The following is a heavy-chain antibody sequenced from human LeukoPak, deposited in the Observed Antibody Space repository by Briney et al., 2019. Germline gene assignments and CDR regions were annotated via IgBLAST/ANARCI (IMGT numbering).Heavy chain of an antibody. J-gene: IGHJ4*02. CDR2: IYYSGST. D-gene: IGHD2-2*01. CDR3: ARVPRVRIVVVPAAMSYFDY. Sequence: SETLSLTCTVSGGSISSSSYYWGWIRQPPGKGLEWIGSIYYSGSTYYNPSLKSRVTISVDTSKNQFSLKLSSVTAADAAVYYCARVPRVRIVVVPAAMSYFDYWGQGTLVTVSS. CDR1: GGSISSSSYY. V-gene: IGHV4-39*01.